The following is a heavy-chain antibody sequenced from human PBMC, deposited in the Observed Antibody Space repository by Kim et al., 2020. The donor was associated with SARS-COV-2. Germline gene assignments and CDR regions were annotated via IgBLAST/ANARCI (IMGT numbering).Heavy chain of an antibody. V-gene: IGHV4-39*07. Sequence: LKSRVTISVDTSKNQFSLKLSSVTAADTAVYYCARGSYDYVWGSSDAFDIWGQGTMVTVSS. CDR3: ARGSYDYVWGSSDAFDI. D-gene: IGHD3-16*01. J-gene: IGHJ3*02.